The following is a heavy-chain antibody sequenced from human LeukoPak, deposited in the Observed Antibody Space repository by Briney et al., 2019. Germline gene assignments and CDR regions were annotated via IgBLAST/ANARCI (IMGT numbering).Heavy chain of an antibody. V-gene: IGHV5-51*01. CDR1: GYSFTSYW. Sequence: GESLKISCKGSGYSFTSYWIGWVRQMPGKGLEWMGIIYPGDSDTRYSPSFQGQVTISADKSISAAYLQWSSLKASDTAMYYCARHERSTTGSLLYDNWGQGTLVTVSS. D-gene: IGHD1-1*01. CDR3: ARHERSTTGSLLYDN. CDR2: IYPGDSDT. J-gene: IGHJ4*02.